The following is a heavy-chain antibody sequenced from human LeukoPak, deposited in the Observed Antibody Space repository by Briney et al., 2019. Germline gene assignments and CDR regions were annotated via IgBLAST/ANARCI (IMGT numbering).Heavy chain of an antibody. CDR1: GVSISSYY. CDR3: ARARPVSSRFGHIFDY. J-gene: IGHJ4*02. D-gene: IGHD3-10*01. CDR2: IYYSGST. V-gene: IGHV4-59*01. Sequence: SETLSLTCTVSGVSISSYYWSWIRQPPGKGLEWIGYIYYSGSTNYNPSLKSRVTISVDTSKNQFSLKLSSVTAADTAVYYCARARPVSSRFGHIFDYWGQGTLVTVSS.